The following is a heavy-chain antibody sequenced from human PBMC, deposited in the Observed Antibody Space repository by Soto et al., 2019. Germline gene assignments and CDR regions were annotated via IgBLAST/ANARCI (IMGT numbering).Heavy chain of an antibody. V-gene: IGHV4-59*01. Sequence: SETLSLTCTVSGGSISSYYWSWIRQPPGKGLEWIGYIYYSGSTNYNPSLKSRVTISVDTSKNQFSLKLSSVTAADTAVYYCARDQTGYSSGWYVYNYGMDVWGQGTTVTVSS. CDR2: IYYSGST. D-gene: IGHD6-19*01. J-gene: IGHJ6*02. CDR1: GGSISSYY. CDR3: ARDQTGYSSGWYVYNYGMDV.